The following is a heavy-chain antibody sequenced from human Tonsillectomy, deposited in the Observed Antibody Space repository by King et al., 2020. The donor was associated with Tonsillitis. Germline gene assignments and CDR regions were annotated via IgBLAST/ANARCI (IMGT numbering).Heavy chain of an antibody. CDR1: GGSISSSSYY. D-gene: IGHD3-16*01. CDR2: FYYSGNI. J-gene: IGHJ4*02. Sequence: LQLQESGPGLVKPSETLSLTCTVSGGSISSSSYYWGWIRQPPGKGLEWIGTFYYSGNIYYNPSLESRVTISVDMSKNQFSLKLSSVTAADTAVYYCARGSRGGDYWGQGTLVTVSS. CDR3: ARGSRGGDY. V-gene: IGHV4-39*01.